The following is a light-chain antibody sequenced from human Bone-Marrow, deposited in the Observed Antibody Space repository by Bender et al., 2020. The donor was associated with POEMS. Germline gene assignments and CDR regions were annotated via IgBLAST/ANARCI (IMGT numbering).Light chain of an antibody. CDR3: SSYTTSTTRV. J-gene: IGLJ1*01. CDR2: DVS. V-gene: IGLV2-14*01. Sequence: QSALTQPPSASGSPGQSVTVSCTGTSSDVGGYNYVSWYQQHPGKAPKLIIYDVSYRPSGVSNRFSGSKSGNTASLTISGLQAGDEADYYCSSYTTSTTRVFGSGTKVTVL. CDR1: SSDVGGYNY.